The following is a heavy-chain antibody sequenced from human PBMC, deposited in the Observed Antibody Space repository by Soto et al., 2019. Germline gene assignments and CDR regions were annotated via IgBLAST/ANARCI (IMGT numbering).Heavy chain of an antibody. CDR2: ISGSGVSK. Sequence: GGSLRLSCAASGFTFSSYAMSWVRQAPGKGLEWVSAISGSGVSKYYADSVKGRFTISRDNSKNTLYLQMNSLRAEDTAVYYCARDLEVAVAGAWGQGTLVPVSS. V-gene: IGHV3-23*01. J-gene: IGHJ5*02. CDR3: ARDLEVAVAGA. D-gene: IGHD6-19*01. CDR1: GFTFSSYA.